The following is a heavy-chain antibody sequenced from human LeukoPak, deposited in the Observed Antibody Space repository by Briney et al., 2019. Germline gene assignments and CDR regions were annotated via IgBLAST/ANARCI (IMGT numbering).Heavy chain of an antibody. Sequence: GGSLRLSCAASGFTFSSYSMNWVRQAPGKGLECVSSISSSSSYIYYADSVKGRFTISRDNAKNSLYLQMNSLRAEDTAVYYCARDGGTMTVDYWGQGTLVTVSS. J-gene: IGHJ4*02. CDR3: ARDGGTMTVDY. CDR1: GFTFSSYS. CDR2: ISSSSSYI. D-gene: IGHD3-22*01. V-gene: IGHV3-21*01.